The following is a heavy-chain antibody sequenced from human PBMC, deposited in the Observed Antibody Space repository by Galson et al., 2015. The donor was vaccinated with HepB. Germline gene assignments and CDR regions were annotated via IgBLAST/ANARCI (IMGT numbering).Heavy chain of an antibody. V-gene: IGHV3-74*01. CDR3: ARDLTSYYDSSGSSKSYYYDMDV. CDR2: INSDGSTT. D-gene: IGHD3-22*01. Sequence: SLRLSCAASGFTFSRNWMHWVRQVPGKGLVWVSRINSDGSTTSYADFVKGRFTISRDNAKNTLYLQMNSLRAEDTAVYYCARDLTSYYDSSGSSKSYYYDMDVWGQGTTVTVSS. CDR1: GFTFSRNW. J-gene: IGHJ6*02.